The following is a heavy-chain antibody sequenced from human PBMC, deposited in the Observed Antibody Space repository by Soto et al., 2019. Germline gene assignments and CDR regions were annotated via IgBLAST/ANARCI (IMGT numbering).Heavy chain of an antibody. CDR3: ARGVREQPQAVLYYFDY. V-gene: IGHV1-8*01. J-gene: IGHJ4*02. D-gene: IGHD1-26*01. Sequence: QVQLVQSGAEVKKPGASVKVSCKASGYTFTSYDINWVRQATGQGLAWMGWMNPNSGNTGYAQKFQGRVTMTRNTSISTAYMELSSLRSEDTAVYYCARGVREQPQAVLYYFDYWGQGTLVTVSS. CDR1: GYTFTSYD. CDR2: MNPNSGNT.